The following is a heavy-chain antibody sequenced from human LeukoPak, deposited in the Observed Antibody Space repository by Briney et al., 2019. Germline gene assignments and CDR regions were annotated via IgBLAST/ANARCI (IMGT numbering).Heavy chain of an antibody. CDR3: ARESSGNYYVAFDY. CDR1: GFTVSSYE. Sequence: GGSLRLSCAASGFTVSSYEMNWVRQAPGKGLEWVSYISSSGSTIYYADSVKGRFTISRDSAKNSLYLQMSSLRAEDTAVYYCARESSGNYYVAFDYWGQGTLVTVSS. CDR2: ISSSGSTI. D-gene: IGHD1-26*01. V-gene: IGHV3-48*03. J-gene: IGHJ4*02.